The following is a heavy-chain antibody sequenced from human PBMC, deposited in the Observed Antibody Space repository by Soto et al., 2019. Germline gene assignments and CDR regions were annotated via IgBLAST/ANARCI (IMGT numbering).Heavy chain of an antibody. CDR1: GFTFSSYA. J-gene: IGHJ4*02. CDR2: ISGSGGST. V-gene: IGHV3-23*01. D-gene: IGHD3-22*01. Sequence: VGSLRLSCAASGFTFSSYAMSWVRQAPGKGLEWVSAISGSGGSTYYADSVKGRFTISRDNSKDTLYLQMNSLRAEDTAVYYCAKGPRSLYYDSPDWGQGTLVTVSS. CDR3: AKGPRSLYYDSPD.